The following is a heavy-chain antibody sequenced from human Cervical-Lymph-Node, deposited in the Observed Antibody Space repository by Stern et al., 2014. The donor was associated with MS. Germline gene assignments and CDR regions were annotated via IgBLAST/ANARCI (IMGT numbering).Heavy chain of an antibody. D-gene: IGHD2-2*01. CDR1: GGSISPYY. V-gene: IGHV4-4*08. CDR2: IYYSGRT. J-gene: IGHJ5*02. CDR3: AREGAGSTTFFDP. Sequence: QVQLQESGPRLVKPSETLSLTCNVSGGSISPYYWSWIRQSPGKGLEWIGYIYYSGRTDYNPSLQSRVAIFVDTSKNQFSLHLTSVTAADTAVYYCAREGAGSTTFFDPWGQGIQVTVSS.